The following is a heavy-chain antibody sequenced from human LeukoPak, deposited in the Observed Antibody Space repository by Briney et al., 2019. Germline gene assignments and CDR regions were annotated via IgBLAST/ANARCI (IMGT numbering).Heavy chain of an antibody. Sequence: PSETLSLTCTVSRGSTNNYYWSWIRQPPGKGLEWIGYVHFSGTTSYNPSLKSRVFISLNQSKKQFSLRVTSVTAADTAVYYCARASSRRASFDPWGQGALVTVSS. CDR2: VHFSGTT. V-gene: IGHV4-59*01. CDR1: RGSTNNYY. CDR3: ARASSRRASFDP. J-gene: IGHJ5*02. D-gene: IGHD2-2*01.